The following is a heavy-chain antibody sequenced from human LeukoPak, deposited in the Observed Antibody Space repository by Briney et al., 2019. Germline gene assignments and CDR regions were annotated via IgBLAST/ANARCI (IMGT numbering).Heavy chain of an antibody. Sequence: SVKVSCKASGGTFSSYAIIWVRQAPGQGLEWMGGIIPIFGTANYAQKFQGRVTITADDSTSTAYMELSSLRSEDTAVYYCAREDCSSTSCAFDYWGQGTLVTVSS. CDR3: AREDCSSTSCAFDY. D-gene: IGHD2-2*01. V-gene: IGHV1-69*13. CDR1: GGTFSSYA. CDR2: IIPIFGTA. J-gene: IGHJ4*02.